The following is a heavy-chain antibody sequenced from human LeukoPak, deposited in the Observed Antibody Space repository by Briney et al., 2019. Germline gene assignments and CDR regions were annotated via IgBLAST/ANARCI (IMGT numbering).Heavy chain of an antibody. CDR2: IYTSGST. J-gene: IGHJ4*02. D-gene: IGHD6-19*01. CDR1: GGSISSGSYY. Sequence: SQTLSLTCTVSGGSISSGSYYWSWIRQPAGKGLEWIGRIYTSGSTNYNPSLKSRVTISVDTSKNQFSLKLSSVTAADTAVYYCARVQQWLSHFDYWGQGTLVTVSS. V-gene: IGHV4-61*02. CDR3: ARVQQWLSHFDY.